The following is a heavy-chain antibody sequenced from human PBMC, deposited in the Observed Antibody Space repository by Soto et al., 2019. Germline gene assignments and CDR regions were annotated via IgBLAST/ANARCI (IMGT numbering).Heavy chain of an antibody. V-gene: IGHV3-23*01. CDR3: ANARYYSGSWYGLDY. Sequence: GGSLRLSCAASGFNFSSYAMSWLRQAPGKGLEWVSVISGSGGDKYYADSVKGRFTISRDNSKNTLYLQLNSLRAEDTAVYYCANARYYSGSWYGLDYWGQGTLVTVSS. D-gene: IGHD6-13*01. J-gene: IGHJ4*02. CDR2: ISGSGGDK. CDR1: GFNFSSYA.